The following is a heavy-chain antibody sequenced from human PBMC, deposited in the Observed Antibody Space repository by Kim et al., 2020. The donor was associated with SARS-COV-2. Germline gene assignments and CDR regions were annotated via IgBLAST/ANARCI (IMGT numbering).Heavy chain of an antibody. CDR3: ALGAYYYDSSGYNYGMDV. D-gene: IGHD3-22*01. Sequence: KSRVTISVDTSKNQFSLKLSSVTAADTAVYYCALGAYYYDSSGYNYGMDVWGQGTTVTVSS. V-gene: IGHV4-59*09. J-gene: IGHJ6*02.